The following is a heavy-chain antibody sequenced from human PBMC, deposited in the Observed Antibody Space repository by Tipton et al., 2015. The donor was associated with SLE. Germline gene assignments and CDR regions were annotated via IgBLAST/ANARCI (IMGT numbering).Heavy chain of an antibody. CDR2: ISYDGSNK. CDR3: ARDLSSGDY. V-gene: IGHV3-30*04. CDR1: GFTFSSYA. J-gene: IGHJ4*02. Sequence: RSLRLSCAASGFTFSSYAMHWVRQAPGKGLEWVAVISYDGSNKYYADSVKGRFTISRDNSKNTLYLQMNSLRAEDTAVYYCARDLSSGDYWGQGTPVTVSS. D-gene: IGHD6-19*01.